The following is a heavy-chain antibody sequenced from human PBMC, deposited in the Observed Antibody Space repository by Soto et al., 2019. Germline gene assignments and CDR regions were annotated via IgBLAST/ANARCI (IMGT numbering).Heavy chain of an antibody. CDR3: ARADTAMPSTVDY. D-gene: IGHD5-18*01. CDR2: IYYSGST. J-gene: IGHJ4*02. CDR1: GGYISSYY. V-gene: IGHV4-59*01. Sequence: SETLSLTCTVSGGYISSYYWSWIRQPPGKGLEWIGYIYYSGSTNYNPSLKSRVTISVDTSKNQFSLKLSSVTAADTAVYYCARADTAMPSTVDYWGQGTLVTVSS.